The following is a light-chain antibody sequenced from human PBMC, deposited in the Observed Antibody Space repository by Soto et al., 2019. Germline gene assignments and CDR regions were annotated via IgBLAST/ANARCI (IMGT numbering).Light chain of an antibody. J-gene: IGKJ5*01. CDR2: DAS. V-gene: IGKV3-11*01. Sequence: EIVLTQSPATLSLSPGERATLSCRASQSVSSYLAWYQQKPGQAPRLLIYDASNRATGIPARFSGSGSGPDFTLTISSLEPEDFAVYYCQQRSNWLRSITFGQGTRLESK. CDR1: QSVSSY. CDR3: QQRSNWLRSIT.